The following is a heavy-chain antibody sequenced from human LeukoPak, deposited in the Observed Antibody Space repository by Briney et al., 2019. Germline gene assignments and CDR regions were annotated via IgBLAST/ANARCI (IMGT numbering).Heavy chain of an antibody. V-gene: IGHV3-7*01. D-gene: IGHD2-21*02. Sequence: QPGGSLRLSCVVSGFTFNRCWMNWVRQAPGKGQEWVAHINPDGRDTYYVDSVKGRFTISRDNAQNSMYLQMNSLRVEDTAVYYCTSWGDTTAEYFQRWGQGTLVTVSS. J-gene: IGHJ1*01. CDR2: INPDGRDT. CDR1: GFTFNRCW. CDR3: TSWGDTTAEYFQR.